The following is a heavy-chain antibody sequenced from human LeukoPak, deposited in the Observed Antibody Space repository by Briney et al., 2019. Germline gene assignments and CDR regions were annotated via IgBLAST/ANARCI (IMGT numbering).Heavy chain of an antibody. CDR3: ARERVWIGEFIGAFDY. CDR1: GGSISSGGYY. CDR2: IYYSGST. D-gene: IGHD3-10*01. V-gene: IGHV4-31*03. J-gene: IGHJ4*02. Sequence: PSETLSLTCTVSGGSISSGGYYWSWIRQHPGKGLEWIGYIYYSGSTYYNPSLKSRVTISVDTSKNQFSLKLSSVTAADTAVYYCARERVWIGEFIGAFDYWGQGTLVTVSS.